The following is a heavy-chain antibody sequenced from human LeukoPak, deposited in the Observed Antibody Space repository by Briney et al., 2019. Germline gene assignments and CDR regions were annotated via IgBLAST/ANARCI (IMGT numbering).Heavy chain of an antibody. CDR1: GFTFSAHG. Sequence: GGSLRLSCAASGFTFSAHGMSWIRQVPGKGLEWVSADSVYGGGPYYADSVNGRFTMSRDNSENTVYLQMDSLRAEDTALYYCAKEDVGAAPHFWGQGTLVTVSS. D-gene: IGHD2-15*01. V-gene: IGHV3-23*01. CDR3: AKEDVGAAPHF. J-gene: IGHJ4*02. CDR2: DSVYGGGP.